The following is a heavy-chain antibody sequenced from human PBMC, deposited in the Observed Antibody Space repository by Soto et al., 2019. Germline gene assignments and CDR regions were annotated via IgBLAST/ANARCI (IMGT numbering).Heavy chain of an antibody. J-gene: IGHJ4*02. CDR2: IILPFGTP. D-gene: IGHD3-22*01. CDR1: GTTFSNYA. CDR3: VRGPDYEGYFDY. Sequence: QVRLVQSGAEVQKTGSSVQVSCKASGTTFSNYAIGWVRQAPGQGLEWMGGIILPFGTPNYAQKFQGRVTITADESMTTAFMELRGLRSEDTAVYFCVRGPDYEGYFDYWGQGTLVTVSS. V-gene: IGHV1-69*12.